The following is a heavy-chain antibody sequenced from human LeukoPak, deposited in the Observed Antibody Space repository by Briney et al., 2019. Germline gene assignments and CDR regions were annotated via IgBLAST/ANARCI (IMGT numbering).Heavy chain of an antibody. Sequence: RAGGSVRLFCAVSGFTLGSYAMSWVRQAPGKGLEWVSGISASGGISTYYSYSVRGRFIISRDNSKITLYLQINSVKAEDTAVYYGAKDFAAIVVVDLDYWGQGTLVTVS. CDR3: AKDFAAIVVVDLDY. V-gene: IGHV3-23*01. D-gene: IGHD3-22*01. J-gene: IGHJ4*02. CDR2: ISASGGIST. CDR1: GFTLGSYA.